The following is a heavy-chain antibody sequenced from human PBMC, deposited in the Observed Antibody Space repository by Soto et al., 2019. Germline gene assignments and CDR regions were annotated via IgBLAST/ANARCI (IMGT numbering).Heavy chain of an antibody. CDR2: IYYSGST. D-gene: IGHD6-19*01. Sequence: PSETLSLTCSVSGGSINSSSYFWGWVRQPPGKGLEWIGSIYYSGSTYYNPSLRSRVTISVDTSKNQFSLKLSSVTAADTAVFYCARYYSSGSRNWFDPWGQGTLVTVS. CDR3: ARYYSSGSRNWFDP. J-gene: IGHJ5*02. CDR1: GGSINSSSYF. V-gene: IGHV4-39*01.